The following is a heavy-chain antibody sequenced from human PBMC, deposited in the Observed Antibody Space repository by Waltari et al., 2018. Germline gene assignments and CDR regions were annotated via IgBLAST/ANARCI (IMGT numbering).Heavy chain of an antibody. Sequence: QVQLQQXGTXXLKPSEXLSLXCAVYNGSXRGYYWSWIRQPPGKGLEWIGEINAAXGTNYNPSPNXRVIMSVDTSRNQFSLKXTSVTAADXAVYYXARGHSSGSYAXWGQGTLVTVSP. J-gene: IGHJ4*02. CDR3: ARGHSSGSYAX. D-gene: IGHD6-19*01. CDR1: NGSXRGYY. V-gene: IGHV4-34*01. CDR2: INAAXGT.